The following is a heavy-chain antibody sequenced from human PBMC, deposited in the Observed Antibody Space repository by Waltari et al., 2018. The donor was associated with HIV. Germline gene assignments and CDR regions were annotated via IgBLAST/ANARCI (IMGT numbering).Heavy chain of an antibody. CDR1: GFTFSSYS. V-gene: IGHV3-48*01. CDR2: ISSSSSTI. D-gene: IGHD1-26*01. J-gene: IGHJ4*02. Sequence: EVQLVESGGGLVQPGGSLRLSCAASGFTFSSYSMNWVRQAPGKGLEWVSNISSSSSTIYYADSVKGRFTISRDNAKNSLYLQMNSLRAEDTAVYYCAREKVGATGFDYWGQGTLVTVSS. CDR3: AREKVGATGFDY.